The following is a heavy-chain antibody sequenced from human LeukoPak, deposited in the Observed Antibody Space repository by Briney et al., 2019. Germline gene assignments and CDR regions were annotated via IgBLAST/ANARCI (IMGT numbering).Heavy chain of an antibody. CDR1: GFTFSSYA. D-gene: IGHD3-22*01. CDR3: AKDPNYDSSGYTFDY. V-gene: IGHV3-23*01. J-gene: IGHJ4*02. Sequence: PGGSLRLSCAASGFTFSSYAMSWVRQAPGKGLEWVSAISGSGGSTYYADSVKGRFTISRDNSKNTLYLQMNSLRAEDTAVYYCAKDPNYDSSGYTFDYWDQGTLVTVSS. CDR2: ISGSGGST.